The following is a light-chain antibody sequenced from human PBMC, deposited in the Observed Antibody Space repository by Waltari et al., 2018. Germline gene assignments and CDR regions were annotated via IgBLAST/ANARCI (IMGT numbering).Light chain of an antibody. V-gene: IGKV1-39*01. CDR1: HSSTTY. CDR3: QQTNTVPLT. Sequence: TCRASHSSTTYLNWYQHKPGKAPNLLIYAASSLQSGVPSRFSGSGSGTEFTLTISSLRPEDFATYYCQQTNTVPLTFGGGTKVEIK. CDR2: AAS. J-gene: IGKJ4*01.